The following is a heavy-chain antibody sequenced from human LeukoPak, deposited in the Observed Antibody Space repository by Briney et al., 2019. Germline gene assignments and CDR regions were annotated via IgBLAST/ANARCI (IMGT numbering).Heavy chain of an antibody. D-gene: IGHD3-10*01. V-gene: IGHV4-59*01. Sequence: PSETLSLTCTVSGGSISSYYWTWLRQPPGKGLEWIGYIHYSGSTNYNPSLKSRVTISVDTSKNQFSLKLSSVTAADTAVYYCARGFGSGFGWFDSWGQGTLVTVSS. CDR1: GGSISSYY. CDR2: IHYSGST. CDR3: ARGFGSGFGWFDS. J-gene: IGHJ5*01.